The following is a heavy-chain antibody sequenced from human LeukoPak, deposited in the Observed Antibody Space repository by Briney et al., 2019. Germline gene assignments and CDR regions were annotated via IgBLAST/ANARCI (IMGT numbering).Heavy chain of an antibody. CDR1: GFTFNNYA. V-gene: IGHV3-23*01. Sequence: GGSLRLSCAASGFTFNNYAMSWVRQAPGTGLEWVSVISGSGGSTNYADSVKGRFTISRDNSKNTLYLQMNSLRAEDTAVYYCARPRSFQLYYFDYWGQGTLVTVSS. J-gene: IGHJ4*02. CDR3: ARPRSFQLYYFDY. CDR2: ISGSGGST. D-gene: IGHD5-24*01.